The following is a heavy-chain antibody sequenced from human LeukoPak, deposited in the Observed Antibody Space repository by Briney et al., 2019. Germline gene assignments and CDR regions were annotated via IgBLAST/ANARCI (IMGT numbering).Heavy chain of an antibody. V-gene: IGHV1-2*02. CDR2: INPNSGGT. D-gene: IGHD5-12*01. J-gene: IGHJ4*02. CDR1: GYTFTSYG. CDR3: PGGATTPVY. Sequence: GASVKVSCKASGYTFTSYGISWVRQAPGQGLEGMGWINPNSGGTNYALKFQGRVTMTRDTSISTAFMELSRLTSDDTAVYYCPGGATTPVYWGQGTLVTVSS.